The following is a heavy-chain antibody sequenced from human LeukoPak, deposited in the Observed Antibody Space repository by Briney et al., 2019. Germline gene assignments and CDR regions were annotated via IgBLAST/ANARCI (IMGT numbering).Heavy chain of an antibody. J-gene: IGHJ3*02. CDR3: AKVGSIGICDAFDI. CDR2: ISGAGGST. CDR1: GFTFNNYG. V-gene: IGHV3-23*01. Sequence: PGGSLRLSCAASGFTFNNYGMTWVRQAPGKGLEWVSAISGAGGSTYYTDSVKGRFTISRDNSKSTLYLQMDSLRAEDTAVYNCAKVGSIGICDAFDIWGQGTMVTVSS. D-gene: IGHD1-26*01.